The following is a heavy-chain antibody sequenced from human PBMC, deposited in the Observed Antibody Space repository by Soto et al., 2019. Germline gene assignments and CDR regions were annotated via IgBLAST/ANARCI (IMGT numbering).Heavy chain of an antibody. D-gene: IGHD6-6*01. CDR3: AIEARSGYSSSLHWFDP. CDR2: MNPNSGNT. J-gene: IGHJ5*02. CDR1: GYTFTSYD. V-gene: IGHV1-8*01. Sequence: ASVKVSCKASGYTFTSYDINWVRQATGQGLEWMGWMNPNSGNTGYAQKFQGRVTMTGNTSISTAYMELSSLRSEDTAVYYCAIEARSGYSSSLHWFDPWGQGTLVTVSS.